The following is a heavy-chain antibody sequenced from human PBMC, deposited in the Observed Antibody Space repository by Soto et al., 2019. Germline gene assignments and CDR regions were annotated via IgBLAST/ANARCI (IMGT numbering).Heavy chain of an antibody. CDR1: GYALTSYY. CDR3: ARVYCSGGSCYGXDY. D-gene: IGHD2-15*01. V-gene: IGHV1-46*01. Sequence: ASVKVSCKASGYALTSYYVHCVRQAPGQGLEWMGIINPGGGTSYAQKFQGRVTMTRDTSTSTVYMELSSLRSEDTAVYYCARVYCSGGSCYGXDYWGQGTLVTVSS. J-gene: IGHJ4*02. CDR2: INPGGGT.